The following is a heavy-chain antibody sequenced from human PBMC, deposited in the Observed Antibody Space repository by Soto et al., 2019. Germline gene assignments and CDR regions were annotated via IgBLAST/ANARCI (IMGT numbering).Heavy chain of an antibody. V-gene: IGHV4-4*02. CDR3: ARNTKMTGGGSCDY. J-gene: IGHJ4*02. Sequence: SETLSLTCTVSGGSISSTTWWSWVRQPPGKGLEWIGEIYPSGDANYNPSLKSRVTISVDKSKNQFSLKLSSVTAADTAVYYCARNTKMTGGGSCDYWGRASLLTLSS. CDR1: GGSISSTTW. CDR2: IYPSGDA. D-gene: IGHD2-8*02.